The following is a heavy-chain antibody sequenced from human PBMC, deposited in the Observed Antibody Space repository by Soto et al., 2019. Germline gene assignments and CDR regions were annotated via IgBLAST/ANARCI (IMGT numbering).Heavy chain of an antibody. CDR1: GYTXSSYY. D-gene: IGHD5-18*01. Sequence: GXSXKVSCKASGYTXSSYYMDLVRQAPGQGLEWMGIINPSGCSTSYAQKFQGRVTMTRDTSTSTVQIELSSLRSEETAVYYCARGPKLDTAMVTPFDYWGQGTLVTVS. V-gene: IGHV1-46*01. CDR3: ARGPKLDTAMVTPFDY. J-gene: IGHJ4*02. CDR2: INPSGCST.